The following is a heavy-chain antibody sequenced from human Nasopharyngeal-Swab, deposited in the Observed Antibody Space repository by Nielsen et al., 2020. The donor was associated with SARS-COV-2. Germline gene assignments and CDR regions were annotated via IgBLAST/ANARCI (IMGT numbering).Heavy chain of an antibody. CDR3: ARDLSLRYFDWSPGGLWFDP. Sequence: VRQAPGKGLEWVSGISWNSGSIGYADSVKGRFTISRDNSKNTLYLQMNSLRAEDTAVYYCARDLSLRYFDWSPGGLWFDPWGQGTLVTVSS. CDR2: ISWNSGSI. V-gene: IGHV3-9*01. J-gene: IGHJ5*02. D-gene: IGHD3-9*01.